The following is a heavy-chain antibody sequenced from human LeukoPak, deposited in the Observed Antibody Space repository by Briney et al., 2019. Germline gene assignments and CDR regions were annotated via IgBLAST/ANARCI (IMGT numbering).Heavy chain of an antibody. J-gene: IGHJ4*02. CDR3: ARVRRYCSGGSCYFPY. CDR2: ISSSGSTI. D-gene: IGHD2-15*01. CDR1: GFTFSSYE. Sequence: VESLRLSCAASGFTFSSYEMNWVRQAPGKGLEWVSYISSSGSTIYYADSVKGRFTISRDNAKNSLYLQMNSLRAEDTAVYYCARVRRYCSGGSCYFPYWGQGTLVTVSS. V-gene: IGHV3-48*03.